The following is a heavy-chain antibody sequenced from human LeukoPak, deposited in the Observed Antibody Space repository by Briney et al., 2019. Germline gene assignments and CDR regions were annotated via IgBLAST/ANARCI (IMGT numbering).Heavy chain of an antibody. D-gene: IGHD2-15*01. CDR1: GFTFSGYA. J-gene: IGHJ4*02. CDR3: AKGSGGSCYSGIDY. CDR2: ISGSGIT. Sequence: GGSLRLSCATSGFTFSGYATNWVRQAPGKGLEWVSGISGSGITYYPNSVKGRFTISRDNSKNTLYLQMDSLRAEDTAVYYCAKGSGGSCYSGIDYWGQGTLVTVSS. V-gene: IGHV3-23*01.